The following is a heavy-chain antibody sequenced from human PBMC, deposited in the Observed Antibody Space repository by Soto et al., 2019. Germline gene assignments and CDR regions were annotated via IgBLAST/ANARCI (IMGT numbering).Heavy chain of an antibody. V-gene: IGHV3-23*01. CDR1: GLTFSSYA. CDR2: ISGSGGSA. J-gene: IGHJ4*02. D-gene: IGHD6-19*01. CDR3: ARRTSGWYLDY. Sequence: EVQLLESGGGLVQPGGSLRISCAASGLTFSSYAMSWVRQAPGKGLEWVSTISGSGGSAYYADSVKGRFTISRDNSKITLYLQMNSLRAEDTAVYYCARRTSGWYLDYWGQGTLVTVSS.